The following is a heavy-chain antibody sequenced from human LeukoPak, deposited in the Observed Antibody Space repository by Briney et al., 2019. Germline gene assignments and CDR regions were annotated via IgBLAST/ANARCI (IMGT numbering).Heavy chain of an antibody. CDR1: GGSFSGYY. J-gene: IGHJ4*02. D-gene: IGHD3-22*01. CDR3: ARALRGYYPS. Sequence: SETLPLTCAVYGGSFSGYYWSWIRQPPGKGLEWIGEINHSGSTNYNPSLKSRVTISVDTSKNQFSLKLSSVTAADTAVYYCARALRGYYPSWGQGTLVTVSS. CDR2: INHSGST. V-gene: IGHV4-34*01.